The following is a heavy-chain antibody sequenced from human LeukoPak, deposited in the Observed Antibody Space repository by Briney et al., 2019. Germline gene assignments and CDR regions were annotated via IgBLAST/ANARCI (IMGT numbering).Heavy chain of an antibody. CDR2: ISGSGGST. D-gene: IGHD1-7*01. V-gene: IGHV3-23*01. Sequence: GGSLRLSCAASGFTFSSYAVSWVRQAPGKGLEWVSAISGSGGSTYYADSVKGRFTISRDNSKNTLYLQMNSLRAEDTAVYYCAKDLAQTGTTRPNAFDIWGQGTMVTVSS. CDR3: AKDLAQTGTTRPNAFDI. J-gene: IGHJ3*02. CDR1: GFTFSSYA.